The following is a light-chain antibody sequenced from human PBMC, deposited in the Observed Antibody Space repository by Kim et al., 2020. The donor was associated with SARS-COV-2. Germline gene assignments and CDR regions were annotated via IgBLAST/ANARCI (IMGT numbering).Light chain of an antibody. CDR1: QDITNY. Sequence: SASVGDIVIITCQASQDITNYLNWYQQKPGRAPELLIYEASNLHTGVPSRFSAGGSGTDFSLTIRSVQPEDIATYHCQQYDNLPHTFGQGTKLGI. CDR2: EAS. CDR3: QQYDNLPHT. V-gene: IGKV1-33*01. J-gene: IGKJ2*01.